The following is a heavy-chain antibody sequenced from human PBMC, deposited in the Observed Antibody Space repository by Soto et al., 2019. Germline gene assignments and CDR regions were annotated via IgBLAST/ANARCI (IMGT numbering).Heavy chain of an antibody. J-gene: IGHJ3*02. Sequence: GGSLRLSCAASGFTFSSYAMHWVRQAPGKGLEWVAVISYDGSNKYYADSVKGRFTISRDNSKNTLYLQMNSLRAEDTAVYYCASVAVAVFDAFDIWGQGTMVTVSS. D-gene: IGHD6-19*01. CDR2: ISYDGSNK. CDR1: GFTFSSYA. CDR3: ASVAVAVFDAFDI. V-gene: IGHV3-30-3*01.